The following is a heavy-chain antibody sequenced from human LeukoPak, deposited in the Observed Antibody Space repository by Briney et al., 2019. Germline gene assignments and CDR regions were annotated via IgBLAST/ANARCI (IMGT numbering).Heavy chain of an antibody. CDR2: IRSGATNI. CDR3: ATINFRPY. J-gene: IGHJ4*02. D-gene: IGHD1-1*01. Sequence: PGGSLTLSCEASGFSFSDYYMSWIRQPPGKGLEWIAYIRSGATNIYYADSVKGRFTISRDDAKNSLFLQMNSLRAEDTAIYYCATINFRPYWGQGTLVTVSS. CDR1: GFSFSDYY. V-gene: IGHV3-11*01.